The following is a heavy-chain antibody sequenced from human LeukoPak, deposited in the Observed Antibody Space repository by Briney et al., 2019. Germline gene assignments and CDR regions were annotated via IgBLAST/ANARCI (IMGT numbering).Heavy chain of an antibody. CDR2: IYPGDSEI. Sequence: GESLKISCKASGYSFSNYWIGWVRQMPGKGLEWMGIIYPGDSEIRYSPSFQGQVTISADKSISTAYLQWSSLKASDTAMYHCARKYGSGWPNWGQGTLVTVSS. J-gene: IGHJ4*02. V-gene: IGHV5-51*01. D-gene: IGHD6-19*01. CDR3: ARKYGSGWPN. CDR1: GYSFSNYW.